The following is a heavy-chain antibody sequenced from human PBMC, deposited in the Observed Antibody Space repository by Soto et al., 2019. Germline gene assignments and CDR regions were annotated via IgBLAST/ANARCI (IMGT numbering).Heavy chain of an antibody. CDR3: AKDNRGKYYSDSSGYFPAY. Sequence: PGGSLRLSCVASGFTFSLYGMHWVRQAAGKGLEWVAVISYDGSNEYYADSVKGRFTISRDNSKNTLYLQMNSLRAEDTAVYYCAKDNRGKYYSDSSGYFPAYWGQGTLVTVSS. D-gene: IGHD3-22*01. CDR1: GFTFSLYG. V-gene: IGHV3-30*18. CDR2: ISYDGSNE. J-gene: IGHJ4*02.